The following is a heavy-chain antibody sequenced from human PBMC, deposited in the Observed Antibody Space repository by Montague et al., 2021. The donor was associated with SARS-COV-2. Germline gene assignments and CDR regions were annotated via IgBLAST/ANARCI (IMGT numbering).Heavy chain of an antibody. J-gene: IGHJ4*02. Sequence: SETLSLTCSVSADSISSSGYYWGWIRQPPGKELDWIGNVYYSGTTYYNPSLQSRLTISGDTTKNHLSLELRSVTAADTAVHYCARVTVLSLTDPFDYWGQGSQVTVSS. CDR1: ADSISSSGYY. CDR2: VYYSGTT. CDR3: ARVTVLSLTDPFDY. V-gene: IGHV4-39*02. D-gene: IGHD2-21*02.